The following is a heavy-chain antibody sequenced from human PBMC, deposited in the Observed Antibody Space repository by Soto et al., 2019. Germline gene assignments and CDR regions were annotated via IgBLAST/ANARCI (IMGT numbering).Heavy chain of an antibody. Sequence: HPGVSLRFSRAASRLHLSNYAMRWLRQPPGKGLEWVSAISGSGDRTYYADSVKGRFTISRDNSKNTLYLQMNSLRAEDSAVYYCVKERSGSGYAASWRQGSPVTVTS. CDR2: ISGSGDRT. D-gene: IGHD2-8*01. CDR1: RLHLSNYA. J-gene: IGHJ5*02. CDR3: VKERSGSGYAAS. V-gene: IGHV3-23*01.